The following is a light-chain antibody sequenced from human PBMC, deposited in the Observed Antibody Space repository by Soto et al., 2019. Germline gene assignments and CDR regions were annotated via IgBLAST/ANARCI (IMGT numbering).Light chain of an antibody. CDR2: DTS. CDR3: LLSYSGARAGV. V-gene: IGLV7-46*01. CDR1: TGAVTSGHY. Sequence: QTVVTQEPSLTVSPGETVTLTCGSSTGAVTSGHYPYWFQQKPGQAPRTLIYDTSNKHSWTPARFSGSLLGGKAALTLWGAQPEDEAEYYCLLSYSGARAGVFGGGTKLTVL. J-gene: IGLJ3*02.